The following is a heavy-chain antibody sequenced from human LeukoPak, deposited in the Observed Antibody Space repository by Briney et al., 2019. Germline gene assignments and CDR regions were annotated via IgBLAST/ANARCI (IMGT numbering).Heavy chain of an antibody. CDR1: GSNFSIYA. D-gene: IGHD3-10*01. CDR3: AKGRFYYDSGSPLSL. J-gene: IGHJ3*01. V-gene: IGHV3-23*01. Sequence: PGGSLRLSCVASGSNFSIYAMSWVRQAPGKGLQWVSLLSDSGEITYYTDSVKGRFTISRDNSNNTLHLHMTSLRAEDTAVYYCAKGRFYYDSGSPLSLWGQGTMVTVSS. CDR2: LSDSGEIT.